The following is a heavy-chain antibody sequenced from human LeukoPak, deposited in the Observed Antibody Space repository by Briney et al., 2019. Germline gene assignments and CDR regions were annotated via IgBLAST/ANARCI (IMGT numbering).Heavy chain of an antibody. J-gene: IGHJ4*02. Sequence: ASVKVSCKASGYSFIRYAITWVRQAPGQGLEWIWLISTYNGNTNYAQSLQGRLTLTTDKSTNTAYMELRSLRSADTAVYYCARERDTALAPYFDYWGQGTLVTVSS. CDR1: GYSFIRYA. CDR2: ISTYNGNT. D-gene: IGHD5-18*01. V-gene: IGHV1-18*01. CDR3: ARERDTALAPYFDY.